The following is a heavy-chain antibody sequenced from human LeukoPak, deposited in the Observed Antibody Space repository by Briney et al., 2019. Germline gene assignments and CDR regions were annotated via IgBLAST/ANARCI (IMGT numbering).Heavy chain of an antibody. D-gene: IGHD3-3*01. J-gene: IGHJ4*02. CDR1: GFTFSSYG. CDR2: IRYDGSNK. V-gene: IGHV3-30*02. Sequence: GGSLRLSCAASGFTFSSYGMHWVRQAPGKGLEWVAFIRYDGSNKYYADSVKGRFTISRDNSKNTLYLQMNSLRAEDTAVYYCAKDRFAPNKEWLFSIAFDYWGQGTLVTVSS. CDR3: AKDRFAPNKEWLFSIAFDY.